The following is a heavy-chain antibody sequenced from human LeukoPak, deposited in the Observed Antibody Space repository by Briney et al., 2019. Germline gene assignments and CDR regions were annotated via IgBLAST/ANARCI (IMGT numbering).Heavy chain of an antibody. Sequence: ASVKVSCKASGYTFTTYDINWVRQATGQGLEWMGWMNPNSGNTGYAQKFQGRVTMTRNTSISAAYMELRSLRSEDTAVYYCARGPNKSDGGNSGSAWFDPWGQGTLVTVSS. V-gene: IGHV1-8*01. CDR1: GYTFTTYD. D-gene: IGHD4-23*01. CDR3: ARGPNKSDGGNSGSAWFDP. CDR2: MNPNSGNT. J-gene: IGHJ5*02.